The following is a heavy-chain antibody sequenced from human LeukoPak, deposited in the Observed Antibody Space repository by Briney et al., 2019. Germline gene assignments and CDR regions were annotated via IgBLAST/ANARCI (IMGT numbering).Heavy chain of an antibody. CDR2: IYYSGST. J-gene: IGHJ4*02. V-gene: IGHV4-39*01. D-gene: IGHD2-15*01. Sequence: SETLSLTCAVSGGSISNYYWSWIRQPPGKGLEWIGSIYYSGSTYYNPSLKSRVTISVDTSKNQFSLKLSSVTAADTAVYYCARGIVVVVAAHWGQGTLVTVSS. CDR1: GGSISNYY. CDR3: ARGIVVVVAAH.